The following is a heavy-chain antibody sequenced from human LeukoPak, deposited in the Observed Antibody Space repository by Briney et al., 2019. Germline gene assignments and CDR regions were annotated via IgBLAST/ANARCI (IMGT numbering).Heavy chain of an antibody. CDR3: ARHRGSGYDRYYYYYMDV. J-gene: IGHJ6*03. V-gene: IGHV5-51*01. Sequence: GESLKISCKGSGYTFTRYWIGWVRQMPGKGLEWMGHIYPTDSDVKYSPSFQGQVTISADKSLNTAYLQWSSLKASDTAMYYCARHRGSGYDRYYYYYMDVWGKGTTVTVSS. CDR1: GYTFTRYW. D-gene: IGHD5-12*01. CDR2: IYPTDSDV.